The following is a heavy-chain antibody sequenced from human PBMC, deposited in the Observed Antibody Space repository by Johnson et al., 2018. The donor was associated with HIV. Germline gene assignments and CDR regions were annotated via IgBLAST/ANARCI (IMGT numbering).Heavy chain of an antibody. D-gene: IGHD2-21*02. CDR1: GFTFSSYA. CDR3: ARGPGAPRGDPGYCGGDCYLDI. V-gene: IGHV3-30*04. Sequence: QMHLVESGGGVVQPGRSLRLSCAASGFTFSSYAMHWVRQAPGKGLEWVAVISYDGSNKYFADSVKGRFTISRYNSKNTLYLQMNSLRAEDTAVYYCARGPGAPRGDPGYCGGDCYLDIWGQGTMVTVSS. CDR2: ISYDGSNK. J-gene: IGHJ3*02.